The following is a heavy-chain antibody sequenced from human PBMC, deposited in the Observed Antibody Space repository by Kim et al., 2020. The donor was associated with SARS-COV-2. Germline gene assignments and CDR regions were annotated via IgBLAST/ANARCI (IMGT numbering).Heavy chain of an antibody. CDR2: INAGNGNT. D-gene: IGHD3-9*01. CDR3: ARDLGVTYYDILTGRRSWFDP. J-gene: IGHJ5*02. CDR1: GYTFTSYA. V-gene: IGHV1-3*01. Sequence: ASVKVSCKASGYTFTSYAMHWVRQAPGQRLEWMGWINAGNGNTKYSQKFQGRVTITRDTSASTAYMELSSLRSEDTAVYYCARDLGVTYYDILTGRRSWFDPWGQGTLVTVSS.